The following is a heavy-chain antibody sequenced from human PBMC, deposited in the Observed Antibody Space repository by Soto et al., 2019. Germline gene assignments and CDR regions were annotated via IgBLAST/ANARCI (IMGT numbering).Heavy chain of an antibody. V-gene: IGHV1-69*08. CDR1: GGTFSSYT. D-gene: IGHD3-16*01. Sequence: QVQLVQSGAEVKKPGSSVKVSCKASGGTFSSYTISWVRQAPGQGLEWMGRISPILGIANYAQKFQGRVTITADKSTSTAYMELSSLRPEDTAVYYCARDGITFGGDWGQGTLVTVSS. CDR2: ISPILGIA. CDR3: ARDGITFGGD. J-gene: IGHJ4*02.